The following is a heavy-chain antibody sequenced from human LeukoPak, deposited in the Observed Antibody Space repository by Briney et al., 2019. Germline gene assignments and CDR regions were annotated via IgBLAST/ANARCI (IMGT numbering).Heavy chain of an antibody. CDR2: IYPGDSDT. CDR3: SRSDYGVYSNWFDP. V-gene: IGHV5-51*01. Sequence: GESLKISCQGSGYSFTSYWSGWVRQMPGKGLEWMGIIYPGDSDTRYSPSFQGQVTISADKSISTAYLQWSSLKASDTAMYYGSRSDYGVYSNWFDPWGQGTLVTVSS. D-gene: IGHD4-17*01. J-gene: IGHJ5*02. CDR1: GYSFTSYW.